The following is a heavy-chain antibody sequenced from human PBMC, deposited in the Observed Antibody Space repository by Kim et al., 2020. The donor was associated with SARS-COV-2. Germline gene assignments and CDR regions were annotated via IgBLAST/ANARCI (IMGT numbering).Heavy chain of an antibody. V-gene: IGHV1-2*02. CDR2: INPNSGGT. D-gene: IGHD3-22*01. J-gene: IGHJ3*02. CDR1: GYTFTGYH. Sequence: ASVKVSCKASGYTFTGYHMHWVRQAPGQGLEWMGWINPNSGGTNYAQKFQGRVTMTRDTSISTAYMELSRLRSDDTAVYYCARGSGYYYDSSGYYADAFDIWGQGTMVTVSS. CDR3: ARGSGYYYDSSGYYADAFDI.